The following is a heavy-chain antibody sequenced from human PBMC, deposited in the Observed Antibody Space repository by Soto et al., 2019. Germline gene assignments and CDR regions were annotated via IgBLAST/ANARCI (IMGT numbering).Heavy chain of an antibody. V-gene: IGHV4-39*01. D-gene: IGHD2-2*01. J-gene: IGHJ4*02. CDR3: SRLTNARPGDD. Sequence: GTLSLTCTVSGGSITSSDYHWGWSRQPPGKGLEWIGTIYYSGNTYYNPSLKSRVTMSMDASKNQLSLTLSSVAVADTAVYYCSRLTNARPGDDWGQGTLVTVSS. CDR1: GGSITSSDYH. CDR2: IYYSGNT.